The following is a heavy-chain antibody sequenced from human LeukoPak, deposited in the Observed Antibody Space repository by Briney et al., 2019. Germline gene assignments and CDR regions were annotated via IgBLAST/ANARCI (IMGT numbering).Heavy chain of an antibody. Sequence: GGSLRLSCAASGFTFSSYAMSWVRQAPGKGLEWVSAISGSGGSTYYADSVKGRFTISRDNSKNTLNLQMNSLRAEDTAVYQCVKGGYSSTWRNYFDYWGQGILVTVSS. J-gene: IGHJ4*02. CDR1: GFTFSSYA. D-gene: IGHD6-13*01. V-gene: IGHV3-23*01. CDR2: ISGSGGST. CDR3: VKGGYSSTWRNYFDY.